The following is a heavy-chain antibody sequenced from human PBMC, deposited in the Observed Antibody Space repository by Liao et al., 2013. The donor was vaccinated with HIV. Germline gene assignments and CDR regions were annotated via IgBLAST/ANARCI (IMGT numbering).Heavy chain of an antibody. CDR3: ARRNGDYNPYYMDV. J-gene: IGHJ6*03. CDR2: LSYGGST. D-gene: IGHD4-17*01. V-gene: IGHV4-39*07. Sequence: QLQLQESGPRLVKPSETLSLTCTVSGGSISSSIYYWGWIRQPPGKGLEWIGSLSYGGSTYYNPSLKSRVTISEDTSKNQFSLRLSSVTAADTAVYYCARRNGDYNPYYMDVWGKGTTVTVSS. CDR1: GGSISSSIYY.